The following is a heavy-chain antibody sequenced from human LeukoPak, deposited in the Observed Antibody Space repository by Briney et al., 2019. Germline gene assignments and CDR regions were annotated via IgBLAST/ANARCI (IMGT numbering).Heavy chain of an antibody. CDR2: IYYSGST. D-gene: IGHD5-12*01. CDR3: ARDRGGYRHDH. CDR1: GGSISSYY. J-gene: IGHJ4*02. V-gene: IGHV4-59*01. Sequence: PSETLSLTCTVSGGSISSYYWSWIRQPPGKGLEWIGYIYYSGSTNYNPSLKSRVTISVDTSKNQFSLKLSSVTAADTVVYYGARDRGGYRHDHGRQGTVVTVSS.